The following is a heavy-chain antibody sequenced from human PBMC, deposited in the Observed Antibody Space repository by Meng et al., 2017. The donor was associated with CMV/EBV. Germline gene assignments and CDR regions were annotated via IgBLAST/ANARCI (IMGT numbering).Heavy chain of an antibody. CDR2: INPNSGGT. V-gene: IGHV1-2*02. CDR1: GYTFTGYY. CDR3: ASSDEDGSSSILDY. D-gene: IGHD6-6*01. Sequence: ASVKVSCKASGYTFTGYYMHWVRQAPGQGLEWMGWINPNSGGTNYAQKFQGRVTMTTDTSTSTAYMELRSLRSDDTAVYYCASSDEDGSSSILDYWGQGTLVTVSS. J-gene: IGHJ4*02.